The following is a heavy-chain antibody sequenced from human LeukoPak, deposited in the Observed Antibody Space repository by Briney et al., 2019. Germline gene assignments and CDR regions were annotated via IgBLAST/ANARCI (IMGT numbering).Heavy chain of an antibody. J-gene: IGHJ3*02. CDR2: ISSSSSYI. CDR3: ARDHIVGATDAFDI. Sequence: GGSLRLSCAASGFTFSSYSMNWVRQAPGKGLEWVSSISSSSSYIYYADSVKGRFTTYRDNAKNSLYLQMNSLRAEDTAVYYCARDHIVGATDAFDIWGQGTMVTVSS. CDR1: GFTFSSYS. V-gene: IGHV3-21*01. D-gene: IGHD1-26*01.